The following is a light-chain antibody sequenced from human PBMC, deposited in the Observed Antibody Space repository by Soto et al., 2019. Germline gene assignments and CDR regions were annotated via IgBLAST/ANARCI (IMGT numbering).Light chain of an antibody. J-gene: IGKJ1*01. CDR3: QHYNYWPPKT. V-gene: IGKV3-15*01. Sequence: IVMTQSPGTLSVSPGEIATLYFSASQSIISNLAWHQQKPGQAPRLLIYGAYTRATGIPARFSGSGSGTDFTLTISSLQSEDFAVYYCQHYNYWPPKTFGQGTKVDIK. CDR1: QSIISN. CDR2: GAY.